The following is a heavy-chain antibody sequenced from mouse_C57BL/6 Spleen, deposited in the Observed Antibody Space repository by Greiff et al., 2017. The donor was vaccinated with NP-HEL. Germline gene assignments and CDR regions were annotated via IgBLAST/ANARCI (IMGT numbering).Heavy chain of an antibody. Sequence: EVKLQESGGGLVKPGGSLKLSCAASGFTFSDYGMHWVRQAPEKGLEWVAYISSGSSTIYYADTVKGRFTISRDNAKNTLLLQMTSLGSEDTAMYYCARPYLYGSSYPFADWGQGTLVTVSA. CDR1: GFTFSDYG. D-gene: IGHD1-1*01. V-gene: IGHV5-17*01. J-gene: IGHJ3*01. CDR2: ISSGSSTI. CDR3: ARPYLYGSSYPFAD.